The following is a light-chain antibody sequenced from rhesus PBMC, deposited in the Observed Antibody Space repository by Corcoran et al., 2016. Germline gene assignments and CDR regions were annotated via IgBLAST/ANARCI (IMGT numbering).Light chain of an antibody. CDR3: MQARESPYS. V-gene: IGKV2-104*02. J-gene: IGKJ2*01. CDR2: EVS. Sequence: IVMTQTPLSLPVTPGEPASISCRSSQSPLDSEDGNTYLDCYLPKPGQSPPLLCSEVSNRASGVPDRFSGNGSDTDFTLDISRVEAGDVGVYSCMQARESPYSFGQGTKVGIK. CDR1: QSPLDSEDGNTY.